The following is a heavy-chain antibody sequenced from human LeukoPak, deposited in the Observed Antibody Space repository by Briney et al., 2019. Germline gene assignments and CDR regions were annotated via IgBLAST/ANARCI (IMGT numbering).Heavy chain of an antibody. CDR2: IYYSGST. D-gene: IGHD4-17*01. V-gene: IGHV4-59*01. J-gene: IGHJ5*02. CDR1: GGSISSYY. Sequence: SETLSLTCTVPGGSISSYYWSWIRQPPGKGLEWIGYIYYSGSTNYNPSLKSRVTISVDTSKNQFSLKLSSVTAADTAVYYCARDAHGDYGWFDPWGQGTLVTVSS. CDR3: ARDAHGDYGWFDP.